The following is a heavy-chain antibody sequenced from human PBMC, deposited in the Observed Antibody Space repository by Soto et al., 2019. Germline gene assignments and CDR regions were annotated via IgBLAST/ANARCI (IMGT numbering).Heavy chain of an antibody. Sequence: QVQLVESGGGVVQPGRSLRLSCAASGFTFSSYGMHWVRQAPGKGLEWVAVISYDGSNKYYADSVKGRFTIYRDNSKNTLYQQMNSLIAEDTAVYYCEKDSQLVRYYYDYYMDVWGKGTTVTVSS. CDR2: ISYDGSNK. CDR1: GFTFSSYG. J-gene: IGHJ6*03. D-gene: IGHD5-18*01. V-gene: IGHV3-30*18. CDR3: EKDSQLVRYYYDYYMDV.